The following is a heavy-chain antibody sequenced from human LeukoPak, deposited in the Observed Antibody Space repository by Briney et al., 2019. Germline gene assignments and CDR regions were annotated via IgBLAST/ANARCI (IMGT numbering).Heavy chain of an antibody. D-gene: IGHD3-10*01. CDR2: IWYDGSNK. Sequence: PGGSLRLSCAASGFTFSSYGMHWVRQAPGKGLEWVAAIWYDGSNKYYADSVKGRFTISRDNSKNTLYLQMNSLRAEDTAVYYCASTGGGFDYWGQGTLVTVSS. CDR1: GFTFSSYG. V-gene: IGHV3-33*01. CDR3: ASTGGGFDY. J-gene: IGHJ4*02.